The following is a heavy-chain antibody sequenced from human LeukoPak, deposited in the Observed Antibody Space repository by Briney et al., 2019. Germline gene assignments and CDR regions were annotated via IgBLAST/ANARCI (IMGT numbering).Heavy chain of an antibody. D-gene: IGHD3-10*01. Sequence: SETLSLTCTVSGGSISSYYWSWIRQPAGKGLEWIGRIYTSGSTNYTPSLKSRVTMSVDTSKNQFSLKLSSVTAADTAVYYCAREWGFGALRYYFDYWGQGTLVTVSS. CDR2: IYTSGST. CDR3: AREWGFGALRYYFDY. J-gene: IGHJ4*02. V-gene: IGHV4-4*07. CDR1: GGSISSYY.